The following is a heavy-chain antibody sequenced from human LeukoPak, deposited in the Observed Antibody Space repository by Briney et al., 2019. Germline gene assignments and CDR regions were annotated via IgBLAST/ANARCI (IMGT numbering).Heavy chain of an antibody. D-gene: IGHD6-13*01. CDR1: GYTFTSYG. V-gene: IGHV1-18*01. J-gene: IGHJ5*02. Sequence: ASVKVSCKASGYTFTSYGISWVRQAPGQGLEWIGWISAYNGNTNYAQKLQGRVTMTTDTSTSTAYMELRSLRSDDTAVYYCARTRKQQPPRINRFDPWGQGTLVTVSS. CDR3: ARTRKQQPPRINRFDP. CDR2: ISAYNGNT.